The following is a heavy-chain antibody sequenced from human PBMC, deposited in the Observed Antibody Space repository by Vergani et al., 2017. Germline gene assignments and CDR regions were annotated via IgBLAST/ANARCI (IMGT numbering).Heavy chain of an antibody. CDR3: ARTGYSSSWYGYYYYYGMDV. D-gene: IGHD6-13*01. CDR1: GGSISSYY. J-gene: IGHJ6*02. V-gene: IGHV4-4*07. CDR2: IYTSGST. Sequence: QVQLQESGPGLVKPSETLSLTCTVSGGSISSYYWSWIRQPAGKGLEWIGRIYTSGSTNYNPSLKSRVTMSVDTSKNQFSLKLSSVTAADTAVYYCARTGYSSSWYGYYYYYGMDVWGQGTTVTVSS.